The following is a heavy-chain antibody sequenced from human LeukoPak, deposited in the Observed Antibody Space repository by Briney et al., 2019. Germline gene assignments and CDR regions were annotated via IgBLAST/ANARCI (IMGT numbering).Heavy chain of an antibody. V-gene: IGHV3-21*01. D-gene: IGHD5-24*01. Sequence: GSLRLSCAASGFTFSSYSMNWVRQAPGKGLEWVSSISSSSSYIYYADSVKGRFTISRDNAKNSLYLQMNSLRAEDTAVYYCARRWLSPLDAFDIWGQGTMVTVSS. J-gene: IGHJ3*02. CDR1: GFTFSSYS. CDR2: ISSSSSYI. CDR3: ARRWLSPLDAFDI.